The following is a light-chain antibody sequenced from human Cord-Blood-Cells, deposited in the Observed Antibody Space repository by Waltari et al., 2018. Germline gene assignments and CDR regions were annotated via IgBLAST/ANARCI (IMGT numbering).Light chain of an antibody. CDR2: DVS. V-gene: IGLV2-14*01. J-gene: IGLJ2*01. CDR3: SSYTSSSTLV. CDR1: SRDFGGYNY. Sequence: QSALTQPAPVSGSPGQSITISCTGTSRDFGGYNYVSWYQQHPGKAPKLMIYDVSNRPSGVSNRFSGSKSGNTASLTISGLQAEDEADYYCSSYTSSSTLVFGGGTKLTVL.